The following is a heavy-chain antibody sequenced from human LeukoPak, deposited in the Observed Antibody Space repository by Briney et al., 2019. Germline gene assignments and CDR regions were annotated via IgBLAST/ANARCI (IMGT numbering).Heavy chain of an antibody. D-gene: IGHD3-22*01. CDR1: GDSHRDDRYY. CDR3: ARLYCEYAGPIDS. Sequence: PSETLPHTCMVSGDSHRDDRYYWGWIRQPPGQGLEWLGSVYYSGSAHYNPSLQSRVTMSVDSSKTRFSLNLDSVTATDSAVYYCARLYCEYAGPIDSWGQGTLVTVSS. V-gene: IGHV4-39*01. CDR2: VYYSGSA. J-gene: IGHJ4*02.